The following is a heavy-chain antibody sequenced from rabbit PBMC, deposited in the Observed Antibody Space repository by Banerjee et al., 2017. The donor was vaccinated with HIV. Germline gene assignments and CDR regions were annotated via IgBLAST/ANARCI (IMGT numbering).Heavy chain of an antibody. D-gene: IGHD6-1*01. J-gene: IGHJ4*01. CDR3: ARFIASFAGYGYANL. V-gene: IGHV1S45*01. CDR2: IYEGSSGYT. Sequence: QEQLEESGGDLVKPEGSLTLTCTASGFSFSNKYVMCWVRQAPGKGLEWIACIYEGSSGYTWYACWAKGRFTISKTSSTTVTLQMTSMTAADTATYFCARFIASFAGYGYANLWGQGTLVTVS. CDR1: GFSFSNKYV.